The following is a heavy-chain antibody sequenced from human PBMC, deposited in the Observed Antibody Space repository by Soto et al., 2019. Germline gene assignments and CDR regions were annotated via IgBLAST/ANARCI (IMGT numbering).Heavy chain of an antibody. J-gene: IGHJ4*02. D-gene: IGHD3-3*01. Sequence: SXKVSCKATGYTXTSYDINWVRQATGQGLEWMGWMNPNSGNTGYAQKFQVRVTMTSNTSISTAYMELSSLRSDDTAVYYCARGYDFWSGYYPFDYWGQGTLVTVSS. CDR2: MNPNSGNT. CDR3: ARGYDFWSGYYPFDY. CDR1: GYTXTSYD. V-gene: IGHV1-8*01.